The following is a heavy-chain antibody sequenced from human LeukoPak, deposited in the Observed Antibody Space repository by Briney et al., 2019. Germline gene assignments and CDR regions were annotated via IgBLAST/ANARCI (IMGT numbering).Heavy chain of an antibody. Sequence: PSETLSLTCTVSGGSISSSSYYWGWIRQPPGKGPEWIGEINHSGSTNYNPSLKSRVTISVDTSKNQFSLKLSSVTAADTAVYYCARRALLSSTSSSRYFDLWGRGTLVTVSS. V-gene: IGHV4-39*07. CDR1: GGSISSSSYY. CDR3: ARRALLSSTSSSRYFDL. D-gene: IGHD2-2*01. CDR2: INHSGST. J-gene: IGHJ2*01.